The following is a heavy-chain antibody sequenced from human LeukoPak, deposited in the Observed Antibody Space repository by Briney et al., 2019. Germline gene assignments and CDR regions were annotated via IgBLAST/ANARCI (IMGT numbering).Heavy chain of an antibody. J-gene: IGHJ4*02. CDR3: ARDIVLGYQLLLLD. CDR1: GGSISSSSYY. D-gene: IGHD2-2*01. CDR2: IYYSGST. V-gene: IGHV4-39*07. Sequence: SETLSLTCTVSGGSISSSSYYWGWIRQPPEKGLEWIGSIYYSGSTYYNPSLKSRVTISVDTSKNQFSLKLSSVTAADTAVYYCARDIVLGYQLLLLDWGQGTLVTVSS.